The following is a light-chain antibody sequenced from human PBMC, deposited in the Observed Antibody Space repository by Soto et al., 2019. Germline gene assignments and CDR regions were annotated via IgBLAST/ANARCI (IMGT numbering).Light chain of an antibody. CDR3: CSYRTSNTRQIV. V-gene: IGLV2-14*03. J-gene: IGLJ1*01. CDR2: DVS. CDR1: SSDVCGYNY. Sequence: QSVLTQPASVSGAPGQSITISCAGTSSDVCGYNYISWYQHHPGKAPKLMIYDVSNRPSGVSNRLSGSKSGNTASLSISGLQPEEEADYYCCSYRTSNTRQIVCGTGTKVTV.